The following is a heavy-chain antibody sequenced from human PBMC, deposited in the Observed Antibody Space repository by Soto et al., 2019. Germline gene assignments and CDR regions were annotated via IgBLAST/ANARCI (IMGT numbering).Heavy chain of an antibody. CDR3: ARSPHVLRYFDY. J-gene: IGHJ4*02. V-gene: IGHV4-31*03. CDR2: IYYSGST. D-gene: IGHD3-9*01. CDR1: GGSISSGGYY. Sequence: PSETLSLTCTVSGGSISSGGYYWSWIRQHPGKGLEWIGYIYYSGSTYYNPSLKSRVTISVDTSKNQFSLKLSSVTAADTAVYYCARSPHVLRYFDYWGQGTLVTVS.